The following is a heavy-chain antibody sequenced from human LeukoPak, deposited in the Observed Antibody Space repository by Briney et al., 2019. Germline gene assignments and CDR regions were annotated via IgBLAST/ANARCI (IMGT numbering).Heavy chain of an antibody. CDR1: GFTFSSYS. Sequence: GGSLRLSCAASGFTFSSYSMNWVRQAPGKGLEGVSSITSGSSYIYYADSVKGRFTISRDNAKNSLYLQMNSLRAEDTAVYYCARDHGGPSLYYYYYMDVWGKGTTVTISS. V-gene: IGHV3-21*01. CDR2: ITSGSSYI. J-gene: IGHJ6*03. CDR3: ARDHGGPSLYYYYYMDV. D-gene: IGHD2-15*01.